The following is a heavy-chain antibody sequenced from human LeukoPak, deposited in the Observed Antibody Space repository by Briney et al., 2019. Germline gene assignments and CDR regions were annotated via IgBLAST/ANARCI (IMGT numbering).Heavy chain of an antibody. J-gene: IGHJ4*02. CDR1: GFTFIGNY. Sequence: ASVKVSCKTGGFTFIGNYLHWVRQAPGQGLEWMGWISAYNGNTNYAQKLQGRVTMTTDTSTSTAYMELRSLRSDDTAVYNCATYYYDSSGYYFDYWGQRTLVTISS. CDR3: ATYYYDSSGYYFDY. CDR2: ISAYNGNT. V-gene: IGHV1-18*04. D-gene: IGHD3-22*01.